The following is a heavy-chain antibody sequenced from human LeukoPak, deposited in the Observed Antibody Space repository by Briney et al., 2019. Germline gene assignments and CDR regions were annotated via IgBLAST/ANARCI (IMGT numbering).Heavy chain of an antibody. V-gene: IGHV3-30*18. CDR3: ANEFYR. D-gene: IGHD3-3*01. J-gene: IGHJ5*02. CDR2: ISYDGSNK. Sequence: PGRSLRLSCAASGFTFSSYGIHWVRQAPGKGLEWVAVISYDGSNKYYADSVKGRFTISRDNSKNTLYLQMNSLRAEDTAVYYCANEFYRWGQGTLVTVSS. CDR1: GFTFSSYG.